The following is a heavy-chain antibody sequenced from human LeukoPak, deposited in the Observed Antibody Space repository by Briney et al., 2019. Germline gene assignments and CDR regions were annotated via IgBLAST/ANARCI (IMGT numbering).Heavy chain of an antibody. Sequence: AGSLSLSCPAYGFTFSSYSMHWVRQAAGKGLDWVAVISYVGSNKSYADSVKGRFTISRDNSKNTLYLQINSLRAEDTAVYYCARGKFGGLVVNLYFDYWGQGTLVTVSS. D-gene: IGHD3-22*01. CDR2: ISYVGSNK. CDR3: ARGKFGGLVVNLYFDY. J-gene: IGHJ4*02. V-gene: IGHV3-30*04. CDR1: GFTFSSYS.